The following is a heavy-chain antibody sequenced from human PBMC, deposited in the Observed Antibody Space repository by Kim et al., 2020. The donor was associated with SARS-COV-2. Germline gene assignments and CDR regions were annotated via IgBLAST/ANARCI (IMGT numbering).Heavy chain of an antibody. Sequence: ASVKVSCKASGYTFTSYDINWVRQATGQGLEWMGWMNPNSGNTGYAQKFQGRVTMTRNTSISTAYMELSSLRSEDTAVYYCARAFAGAGKLAGTEVDYYYYGMDVWGQGTTVTVSS. J-gene: IGHJ6*02. CDR1: GYTFTSYD. CDR3: ARAFAGAGKLAGTEVDYYYYGMDV. V-gene: IGHV1-8*01. CDR2: MNPNSGNT. D-gene: IGHD6-19*01.